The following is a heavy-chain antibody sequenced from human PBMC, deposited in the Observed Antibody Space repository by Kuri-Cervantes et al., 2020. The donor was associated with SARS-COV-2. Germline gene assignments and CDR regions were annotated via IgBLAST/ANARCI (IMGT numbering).Heavy chain of an antibody. CDR2: VSASGEII. Sequence: GGSLRLSCAASGFTFSSYSMNWIRQTPGKGLEWVSYVSASGEIIYYADSVKGRFTISRDIAKNSLYLHMSTLRAEDTAVYYCARPPYYYYYRDVWGKGTTVTVSS. J-gene: IGHJ6*03. V-gene: IGHV3-48*04. CDR1: GFTFSSYS. CDR3: ARPPYYYYYRDV.